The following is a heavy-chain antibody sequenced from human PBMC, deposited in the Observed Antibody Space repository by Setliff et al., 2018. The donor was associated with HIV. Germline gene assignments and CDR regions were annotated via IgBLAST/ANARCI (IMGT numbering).Heavy chain of an antibody. CDR3: VRQGAVTGHSFDS. CDR2: INHSGSA. J-gene: IGHJ4*02. V-gene: IGHV4-34*01. D-gene: IGHD6-19*01. CDR1: GGSFSGYS. Sequence: SETLSLTCAVYGGSFSGYSWIWIRQPPGKGLEWIGEINHSGSANYNPSLKSRLTISVDTSKNHFSLRLSSVTATDTAVYYCVRQGAVTGHSFDSWGPGALVTVSS.